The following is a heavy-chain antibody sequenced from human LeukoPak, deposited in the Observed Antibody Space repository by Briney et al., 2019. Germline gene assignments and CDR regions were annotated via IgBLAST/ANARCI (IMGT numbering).Heavy chain of an antibody. D-gene: IGHD3-10*01. J-gene: IGHJ4*02. CDR3: ANGGFGEFPGYYFDY. Sequence: GGSLRLSCAASGFTFSSYAMSWVRQAPGKGLEWVSAISGSGGSTYYADSVKGRFTISRDNSKNTLYLQMNSLRAEDTAVYYRANGGFGEFPGYYFDYWGQGTLVTVSS. CDR1: GFTFSSYA. CDR2: ISGSGGST. V-gene: IGHV3-23*01.